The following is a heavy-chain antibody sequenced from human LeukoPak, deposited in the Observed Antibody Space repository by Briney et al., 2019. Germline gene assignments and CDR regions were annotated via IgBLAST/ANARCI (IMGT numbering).Heavy chain of an antibody. CDR3: ATANYYESSGYYYY. Sequence: ASVKVSCKTSGGTFSTYSIAWVRQAPGQGLVWMGGIIPIFGTANYAQKFQGRVTITTHESTSTAYMELSSLRSEDTAVYYCATANYYESSGYYYYWGQGTLVTVSS. CDR1: GGTFSTYS. CDR2: IIPIFGTA. V-gene: IGHV1-69*05. D-gene: IGHD3-22*01. J-gene: IGHJ4*02.